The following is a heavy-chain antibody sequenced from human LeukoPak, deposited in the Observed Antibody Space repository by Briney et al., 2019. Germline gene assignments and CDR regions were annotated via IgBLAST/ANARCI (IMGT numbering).Heavy chain of an antibody. CDR2: IEQDGSEQ. V-gene: IGHV3-7*01. Sequence: GGSLRLSCAASGFTFSNYWMTWVRQAPGKGLEWVANIEQDGSEQSYVDSVKGRFTISRDNAKNSLYLQMSSLRAEDTAEYYCARRYSGTYRIDYWGQGTLVTVSS. J-gene: IGHJ4*02. CDR1: GFTFSNYW. D-gene: IGHD1-26*01. CDR3: ARRYSGTYRIDY.